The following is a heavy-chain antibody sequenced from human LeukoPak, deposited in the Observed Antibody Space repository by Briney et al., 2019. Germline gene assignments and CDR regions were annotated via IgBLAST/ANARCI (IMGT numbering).Heavy chain of an antibody. Sequence: SETLSLTCAVYGGSFSGYYWSWIRQPPGKGLEWIGEMNHSGSTYYNPSLKSRVTISVDTSKNQFSLKLSSVTAADTAVYYCARDVSYSGSYWPDGFDPWGQGTLVTVSS. CDR1: GGSFSGYY. D-gene: IGHD1-26*01. CDR2: MNHSGST. CDR3: ARDVSYSGSYWPDGFDP. V-gene: IGHV4-34*01. J-gene: IGHJ5*02.